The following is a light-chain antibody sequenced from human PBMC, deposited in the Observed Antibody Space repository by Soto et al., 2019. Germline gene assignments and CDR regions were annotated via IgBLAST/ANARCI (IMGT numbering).Light chain of an antibody. CDR3: QKYDNWPWT. V-gene: IGKV3-15*01. Sequence: EIVMTQSPATLSVSPGGRATLSCRASQTISGTLACYQQKPGQAPRLLIHGASTRAPGFPARFSGSGSGTDFTLTISSLQYEDFAVYYCQKYDNWPWTFGQGTKVEIK. CDR1: QTISGT. J-gene: IGKJ1*01. CDR2: GAS.